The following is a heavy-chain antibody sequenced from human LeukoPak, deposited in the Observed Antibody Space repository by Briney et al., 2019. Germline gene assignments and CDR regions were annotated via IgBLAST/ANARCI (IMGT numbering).Heavy chain of an antibody. D-gene: IGHD2-2*01. Sequence: GGSLRLSCAASGFTFSSYAMSWVRQAPGKGLEWVSAISGSGGSTYYADSVKGRFTISRDNSKNTLYLQMNSLRAEDTAVYYCAKALGYCSSTSCYYFDYWGQGTLVTVSS. CDR1: GFTFSSYA. J-gene: IGHJ4*02. CDR3: AKALGYCSSTSCYYFDY. CDR2: ISGSGGST. V-gene: IGHV3-23*01.